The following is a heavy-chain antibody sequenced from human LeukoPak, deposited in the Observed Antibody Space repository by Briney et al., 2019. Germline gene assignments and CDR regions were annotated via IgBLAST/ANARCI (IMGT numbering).Heavy chain of an antibody. CDR1: GFTFSSYW. V-gene: IGHV3-7*01. CDR2: IKQDGSEK. CDR3: ARDRLARGSSGWPPYYYYYYMDV. J-gene: IGHJ6*03. Sequence: GGSLRLSCAASGFTFSSYWMSWVRQAPGKGLEWVANIKQDGSEKYYVDSVKGRFTISRDNAKNSLYLQMNSLRAEDTAVYYCARDRLARGSSGWPPYYYYYYMDVWGKGTTVTVSS. D-gene: IGHD6-19*01.